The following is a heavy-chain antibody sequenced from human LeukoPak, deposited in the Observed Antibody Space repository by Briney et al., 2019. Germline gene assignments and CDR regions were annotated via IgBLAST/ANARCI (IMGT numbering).Heavy chain of an antibody. CDR3: ARALKYDSDSANEYYEYFQH. D-gene: IGHD3-22*01. Sequence: GGSLRLSCTASGFTFSDYYMSWIRQAPGKGLEWVSYISSSSSYTKYADSVKGRFTISRDNARNSLYLQMNSLRAEDTAVYYCARALKYDSDSANEYYEYFQHWGQGTLVTVSS. CDR2: ISSSSSYT. J-gene: IGHJ1*01. V-gene: IGHV3-11*06. CDR1: GFTFSDYY.